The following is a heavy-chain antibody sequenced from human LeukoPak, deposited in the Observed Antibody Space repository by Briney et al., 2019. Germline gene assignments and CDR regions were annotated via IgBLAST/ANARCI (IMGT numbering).Heavy chain of an antibody. CDR3: LWWNY. CDR2: IKSNSDGGTT. D-gene: IGHD2-21*01. Sequence: GGSLRLSCVASGFTFSTAWMSWLRQAPGKGLEWVGRIKSNSDGGTTDYAASVKGRFTISRDDSKNTLYLQMNSLKTEDPAVYYCLWWNYWGQGTLVTVSS. J-gene: IGHJ4*02. V-gene: IGHV3-15*01. CDR1: GFTFSTAW.